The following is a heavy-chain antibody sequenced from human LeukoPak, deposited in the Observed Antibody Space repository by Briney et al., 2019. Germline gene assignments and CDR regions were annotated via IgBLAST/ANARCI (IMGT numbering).Heavy chain of an antibody. V-gene: IGHV3-9*01. CDR3: AKDQSGGSFDY. Sequence: PGGSLRLSCAASGFTVSSNYMSWVRQAPGKGLEWVSGISWNSGSIGYADSVKGRFTISRDNAKNSLYLQMNSLRAEDTALYYCAKDQSGGSFDYWGQGTLVTVSS. CDR2: ISWNSGSI. J-gene: IGHJ4*02. D-gene: IGHD2-15*01. CDR1: GFTVSSNY.